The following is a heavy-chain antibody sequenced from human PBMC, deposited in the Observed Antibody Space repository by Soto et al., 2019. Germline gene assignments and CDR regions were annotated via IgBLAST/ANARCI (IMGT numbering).Heavy chain of an antibody. CDR1: GGSISSGGYY. Sequence: PSETLSLTCTVSGGSISSGGYYWSLIRQHPGKGLEWIGYIYYSGSTYYNPSLKSRVTISVDTSKNQFSLKLSSVTAADTAVYYCAASCVGCGGFNYYGMDVWGQGTTVTSP. D-gene: IGHD2-21*01. CDR2: IYYSGST. V-gene: IGHV4-31*03. CDR3: AASCVGCGGFNYYGMDV. J-gene: IGHJ6*02.